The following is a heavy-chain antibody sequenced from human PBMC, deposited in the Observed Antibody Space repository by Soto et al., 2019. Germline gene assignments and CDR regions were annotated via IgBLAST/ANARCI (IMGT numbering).Heavy chain of an antibody. J-gene: IGHJ4*02. CDR1: GFTFSSYA. V-gene: IGHV3-30-3*01. Sequence: QVQLVESGGGVVQPRRSLRLSCAASGFTFSSYAMHWVRQAPGKGLEWVAVISYDGSNKYYADSVKGRFTISRDNSKNTLYLQMNSLRAEDTAVYYCARDDSNFDYWGQGTLVTVSS. CDR3: ARDDSNFDY. CDR2: ISYDGSNK. D-gene: IGHD4-4*01.